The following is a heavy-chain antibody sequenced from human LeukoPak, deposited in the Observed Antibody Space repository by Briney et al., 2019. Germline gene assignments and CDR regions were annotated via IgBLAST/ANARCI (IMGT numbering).Heavy chain of an antibody. D-gene: IGHD3-10*01. CDR1: GFTFSDYY. Sequence: GSLRLSCAASGFTFSDYYMSWIRQAPGKGLEWVSYISSSGSTIYYADSVKGRFTISRDNAKNSLYLQMNSLRAEDTAVYYCAKDSVWFGSSPTGYFDYWGQGTLVTVSS. V-gene: IGHV3-11*04. CDR3: AKDSVWFGSSPTGYFDY. CDR2: ISSSGSTI. J-gene: IGHJ4*02.